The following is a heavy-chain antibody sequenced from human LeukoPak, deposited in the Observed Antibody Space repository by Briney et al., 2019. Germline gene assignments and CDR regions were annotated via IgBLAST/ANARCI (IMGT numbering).Heavy chain of an antibody. J-gene: IGHJ4*02. V-gene: IGHV4-61*02. D-gene: IGHD4-23*01. CDR2: IYTSGST. CDR3: ARGGGAFEY. Sequence: SQTLSLTCTVSGGSISSGSYYWSWIRQPAGKGLEWIGRIYTSGSTNYNPSLKSRVTISVDTSKNQFSLKLSSVTAADTAVYYCARGGGAFEYWGQGTLVIVSS. CDR1: GGSISSGSYY.